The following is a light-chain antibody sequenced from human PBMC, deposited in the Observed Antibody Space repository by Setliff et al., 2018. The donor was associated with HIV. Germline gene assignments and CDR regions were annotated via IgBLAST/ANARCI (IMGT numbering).Light chain of an antibody. CDR1: SSDVGGFNS. CDR2: EVT. Sequence: ALTQPASVSGSAGQSITISCTGTSSDVGGFNSVSWYQQHPDKAPKLIIYEVTNRPSGVSDRFFGSKSGNTASLTISGLQTEDEADYYCLSYTTSTTPYVFGTGTKV. V-gene: IGLV2-14*03. CDR3: LSYTTSTTPYV. J-gene: IGLJ1*01.